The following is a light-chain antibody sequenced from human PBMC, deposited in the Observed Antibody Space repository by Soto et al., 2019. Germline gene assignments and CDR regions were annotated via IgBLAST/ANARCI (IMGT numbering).Light chain of an antibody. V-gene: IGLV2-14*01. CDR3: SSYTSSSTLVV. J-gene: IGLJ2*01. CDR2: DVS. CDR1: SSDVGGYNYYNY. Sequence: QSALTQPASVSGSPGQSITISCTGTSSDVGGYNYYNYVSWYQQYPGKAPQLMIYDVSNRPSGVSNRFSGSKSGNTASLTISGLQAEDEADYYCSSYTSSSTLVVFGGGTKLTVL.